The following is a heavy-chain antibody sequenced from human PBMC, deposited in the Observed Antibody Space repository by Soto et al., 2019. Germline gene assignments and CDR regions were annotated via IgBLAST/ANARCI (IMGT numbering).Heavy chain of an antibody. J-gene: IGHJ6*02. D-gene: IGHD3-9*01. CDR2: INHSGST. CDR3: ARGGLRYFDWLLHYYGMDV. Sequence: SETLSLTCAVYGGSFSGYYWSWIRQPPGKGLEWIGEINHSGSTNYNPSLKSRVTISVDTSKNQFSLKLSSVTAADTAVYYCARGGLRYFDWLLHYYGMDVWGQGTTVTVSS. CDR1: GGSFSGYY. V-gene: IGHV4-34*01.